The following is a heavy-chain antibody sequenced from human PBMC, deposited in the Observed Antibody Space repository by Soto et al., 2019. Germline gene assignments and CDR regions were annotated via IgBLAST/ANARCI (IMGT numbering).Heavy chain of an antibody. CDR1: GYTFTSYG. J-gene: IGHJ5*02. CDR2: ISAYNGNT. V-gene: IGHV1-18*01. D-gene: IGHD2-2*01. Sequence: QVPLVQSGAEVKKPGASVKVSCKASGYTFTSYGISWVRQAPGQGLEWMGWISAYNGNTNYAQKLQGRVTMTTDTSTSTAYMELRSLRSDDTAVYYCARDAYCSSTSCYSRPAGWFDPWGQGTLVTVSS. CDR3: ARDAYCSSTSCYSRPAGWFDP.